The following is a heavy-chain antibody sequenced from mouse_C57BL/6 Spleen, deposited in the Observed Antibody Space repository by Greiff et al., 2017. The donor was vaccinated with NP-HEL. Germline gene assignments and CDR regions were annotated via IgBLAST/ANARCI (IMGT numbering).Heavy chain of an antibody. CDR1: GYTFTSYW. CDR3: ARSYYGYYYAMDY. J-gene: IGHJ4*01. D-gene: IGHD1-1*01. Sequence: QVQLQQPGAELVKPGASVKLSCKASGYTFTSYWMQWVKQRPGQGLEWIGEIDPSDSYTNYNQKFKGKATLTVDTSSSTAYMQLSSLTSEDSAVYYCARSYYGYYYAMDYWGQGTSVTVSS. V-gene: IGHV1-50*01. CDR2: IDPSDSYT.